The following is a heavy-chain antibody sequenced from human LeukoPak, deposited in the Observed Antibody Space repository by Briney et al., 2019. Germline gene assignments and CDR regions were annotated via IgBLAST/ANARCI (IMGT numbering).Heavy chain of an antibody. CDR3: ARARYCSSTSCYPDY. Sequence: ASVKVSCKASGYTFTSYDINWVRQATGQGREWMGWMNPNSGKTGYAQKFQGRVTITRNTSISTAYMELSSLRSEDTAVYYCARARYCSSTSCYPDYWGQGTLVTVSS. CDR2: MNPNSGKT. J-gene: IGHJ4*02. V-gene: IGHV1-8*03. D-gene: IGHD2-2*01. CDR1: GYTFTSYD.